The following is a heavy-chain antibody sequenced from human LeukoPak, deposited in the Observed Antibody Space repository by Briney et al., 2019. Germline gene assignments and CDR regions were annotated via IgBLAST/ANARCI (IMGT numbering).Heavy chain of an antibody. V-gene: IGHV3-21*01. CDR3: ARDKGRIEVAGNFDY. J-gene: IGHJ4*02. Sequence: GGSLRLSCAASGFTFNTYSMNWVRQAPGKGLEWVSSISSSSSYISYADSVKGRFTISRDNAKNSLHLQMNSLRAEDTAVYYCARDKGRIEVAGNFDYWGQGTLVTVSS. CDR2: ISSSSSYI. D-gene: IGHD6-19*01. CDR1: GFTFNTYS.